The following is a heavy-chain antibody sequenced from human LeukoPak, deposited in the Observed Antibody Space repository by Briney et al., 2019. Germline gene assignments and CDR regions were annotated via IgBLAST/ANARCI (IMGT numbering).Heavy chain of an antibody. J-gene: IGHJ4*02. D-gene: IGHD4-23*01. Sequence: PSETLSLTCTVSGYSISSGYYWGWIRQPPGKGLEWIGSIYHSGSTYYNPSLKSRVTISVDTSKNQFSLKLSSVTAADTAVYYCAGARLGLRWPFDYWGQGTLVTVSS. CDR3: AGARLGLRWPFDY. CDR2: IYHSGST. CDR1: GYSISSGYY. V-gene: IGHV4-38-2*02.